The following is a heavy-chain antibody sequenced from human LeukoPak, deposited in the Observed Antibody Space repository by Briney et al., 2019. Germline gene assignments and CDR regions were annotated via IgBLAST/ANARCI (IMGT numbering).Heavy chain of an antibody. J-gene: IGHJ6*03. D-gene: IGHD1-7*01. CDR2: MQSSVCV. Sequence: PSETLSVTCTVSGGSIRDGSFYWSCIRQPAGKGLEWVGRMQSSVCVRDKPSPKSRVVISLAPSTYQFSLNLNSVTAADTAVYSRARALGSGTPWKSSYYYMDVWGRGNSLFVSS. CDR3: ARALGSGTPWKSSYYYMDV. V-gene: IGHV4-61*02. CDR1: GGSIRDGSFY.